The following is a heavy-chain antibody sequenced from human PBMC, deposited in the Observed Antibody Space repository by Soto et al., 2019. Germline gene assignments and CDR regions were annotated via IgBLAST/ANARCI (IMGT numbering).Heavy chain of an antibody. CDR2: IKQDGSEK. J-gene: IGHJ4*02. V-gene: IGHV3-7*01. D-gene: IGHD6-6*01. CDR3: ARVQKSSEKSDY. CDR1: GFTFSSYW. Sequence: GGSLRLSCAASGFTFSSYWMSWVRQAPGKGLEWVANIKQDGSEKYYVDSVKGGFTISRDNAKSSLYLQMNSLRAEDTAVYYCARVQKSSEKSDYWGQGTLVTVSS.